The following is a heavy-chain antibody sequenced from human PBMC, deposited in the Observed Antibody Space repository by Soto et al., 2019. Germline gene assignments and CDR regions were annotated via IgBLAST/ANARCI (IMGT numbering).Heavy chain of an antibody. J-gene: IGHJ6*02. CDR3: ARVVVVPADSYYYGIAV. D-gene: IGHD2-2*01. CDR2: ISAYNGNT. Sequence: ASVKVSCKASGYTFTSYGISWVRQAPGQGLEWMGWISAYNGNTNYAQKLQGRVTMTTDTSTSTAYMELRSLRSDDTAVYYCARVVVVPADSYYYGIAVWGQGTTVTVSS. CDR1: GYTFTSYG. V-gene: IGHV1-18*01.